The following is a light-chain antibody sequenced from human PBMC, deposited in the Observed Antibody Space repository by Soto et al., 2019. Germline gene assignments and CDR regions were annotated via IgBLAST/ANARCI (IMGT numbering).Light chain of an antibody. J-gene: IGKJ1*01. CDR1: QSVSSN. V-gene: IGKV3-15*01. CDR2: GAS. Sequence: EIVMTQSPATLSVSPGERATLSFRASQSVSSNLAWYQQKPGQAPRLLICGASTRATGIPARFSGSGSGTEFTLTISSLQSEDFAVYYCQQYNNVPTFGQGTKVEIK. CDR3: QQYNNVPT.